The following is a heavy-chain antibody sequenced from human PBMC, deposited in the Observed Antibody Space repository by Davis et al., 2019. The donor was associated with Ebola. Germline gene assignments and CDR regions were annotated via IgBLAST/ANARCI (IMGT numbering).Heavy chain of an antibody. J-gene: IGHJ6*03. Sequence: PSETLSLTCTASGGSISRGGSYWSWVRQVPGKGLEWIGYIYYSGSTYYKPSLKSRVTISLDTSKNQFSLNLYSVTAADTAVYYCARDLRYDSSGSDYYFYMDVWGKGTTVTVSS. CDR3: ARDLRYDSSGSDYYFYMDV. CDR2: IYYSGST. V-gene: IGHV4-31*03. CDR1: GGSISRGGSY. D-gene: IGHD3-22*01.